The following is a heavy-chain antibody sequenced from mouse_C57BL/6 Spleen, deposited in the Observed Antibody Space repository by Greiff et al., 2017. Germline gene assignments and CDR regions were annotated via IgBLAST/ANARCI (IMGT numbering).Heavy chain of an antibody. D-gene: IGHD3-2*02. CDR1: GYTFTDYY. V-gene: IGHV1-26*01. CDR2: INPNNGGT. Sequence: EVQLQQSGPELVKPGASVKISCKASGYTFTDYYMNWVKQSHGKSLEWIGDINPNNGGTSYNQKFKGKATLTVDKSSSTAYMELRSLTSEDSAVYYCARPAQVHYWYFDVWGTGTTVTVSS. CDR3: ARPAQVHYWYFDV. J-gene: IGHJ1*03.